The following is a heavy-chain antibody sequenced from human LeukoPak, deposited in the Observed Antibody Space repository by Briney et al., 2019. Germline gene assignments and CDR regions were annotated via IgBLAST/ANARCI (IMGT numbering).Heavy chain of an antibody. Sequence: GGSLRLSCAASGFTLSTYWMHWVRQGPGKGLVWVSCINSDGSRTIYADSVKGRFTISRDNAKNTLYLQMNTLRVEDTAVYYCARGSWSAADTNIDYWGQGTLVTVSS. J-gene: IGHJ4*02. CDR3: ARGSWSAADTNIDY. CDR2: INSDGSRT. V-gene: IGHV3-74*01. CDR1: GFTLSTYW. D-gene: IGHD6-13*01.